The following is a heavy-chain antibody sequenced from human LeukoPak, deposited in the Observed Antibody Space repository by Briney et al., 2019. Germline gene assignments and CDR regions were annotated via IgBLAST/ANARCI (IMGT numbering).Heavy chain of an antibody. CDR1: GYTFTSYG. J-gene: IGHJ4*02. D-gene: IGHD3-22*01. CDR3: ARRTYYYDSSGYYSLYYFDY. Sequence: GASVKVSCKASGYTFTSYGISWVRQAPGQGLEWMGWISAYNGNTNYAQKLQGRVTMTTDTSTSTAYMELRSLRSDDTAVYYCARRTYYYDSSGYYSLYYFDYWGQGTLVTVSS. V-gene: IGHV1-18*01. CDR2: ISAYNGNT.